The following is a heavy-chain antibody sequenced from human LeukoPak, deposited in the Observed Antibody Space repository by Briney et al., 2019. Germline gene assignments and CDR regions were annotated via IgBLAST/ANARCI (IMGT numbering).Heavy chain of an antibody. CDR2: ISSSGSTI. CDR3: ARDLGGYDFILLDY. Sequence: GGSLRLSCAASGFTFSSYEMNWVRQAPGKGPEWVSYISSSGSTIYYADSVKGRFTISRDNAKNSLYLQMNSLRAEDTAVYCCARDLGGYDFILLDYWGQGTLVIVSS. D-gene: IGHD5-12*01. V-gene: IGHV3-48*03. CDR1: GFTFSSYE. J-gene: IGHJ4*02.